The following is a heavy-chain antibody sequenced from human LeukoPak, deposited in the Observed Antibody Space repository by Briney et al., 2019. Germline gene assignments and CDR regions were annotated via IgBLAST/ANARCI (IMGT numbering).Heavy chain of an antibody. V-gene: IGHV4-4*08. CDR1: GGSISSYY. Sequence: SETLSLTCTVSGGSISSYYWSWIRQPPGKGLEWIGYIYTSGSTNYNPSLKSRVTMSVDTSKNQFSLKLTSVTAADTAVYYCARDSDFWSGFGAFDIWGQGTMVTVSS. J-gene: IGHJ3*02. D-gene: IGHD3-3*01. CDR2: IYTSGST. CDR3: ARDSDFWSGFGAFDI.